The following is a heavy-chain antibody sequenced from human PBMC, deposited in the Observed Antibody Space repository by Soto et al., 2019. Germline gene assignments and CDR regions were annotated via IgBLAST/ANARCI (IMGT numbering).Heavy chain of an antibody. CDR1: GFTFSSHA. V-gene: IGHV3-23*01. D-gene: IGHD5-12*01. J-gene: IGHJ4*02. Sequence: TGGSLRLSCAASGFTFSSHAISWVRQVPGKGLEWVSAIGGDGRTYYADSVKGRFTISRDNSKNTLYLQMNSLRAEDTAVYYCAKESWDYDSPNFDYWGQGTLVTVSS. CDR2: IGGDGRT. CDR3: AKESWDYDSPNFDY.